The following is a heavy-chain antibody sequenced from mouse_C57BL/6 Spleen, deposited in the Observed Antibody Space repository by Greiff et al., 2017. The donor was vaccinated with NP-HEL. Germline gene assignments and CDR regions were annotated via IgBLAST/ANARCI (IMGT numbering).Heavy chain of an antibody. J-gene: IGHJ1*03. CDR3: ARREGNPWYFDV. D-gene: IGHD2-1*01. Sequence: EVNVVESGGGLVQPGGSLKLSCAASGFTFSDYYMYWVRQTPEKRLEWVAYISNGGGSTYYPDTVKGRFTISRDNAKNTLYLQMSRLKSEDTAMYYCARREGNPWYFDVWGTGTTVTVSS. CDR1: GFTFSDYY. CDR2: ISNGGGST. V-gene: IGHV5-12*01.